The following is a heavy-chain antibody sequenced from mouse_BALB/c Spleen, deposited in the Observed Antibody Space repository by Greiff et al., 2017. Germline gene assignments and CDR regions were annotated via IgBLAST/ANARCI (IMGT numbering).Heavy chain of an antibody. D-gene: IGHD2-1*01. Sequence: VMLVESGPGLVAPSQSLSITCTVSGFSLTSYGVHWVRQPPGKGLEWLGVIWAGGSTNYNSALMSRLSISKDNSKSQVFLKMNSLQTDDTAMYYCARDRGNYAAYWGQGTLVTVSA. CDR2: IWAGGST. CDR3: ARDRGNYAAY. J-gene: IGHJ3*01. V-gene: IGHV2-9*02. CDR1: GFSLTSYG.